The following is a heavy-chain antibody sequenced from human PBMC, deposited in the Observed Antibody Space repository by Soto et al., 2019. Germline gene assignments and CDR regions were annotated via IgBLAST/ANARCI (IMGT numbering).Heavy chain of an antibody. CDR1: GGSISSGDYY. J-gene: IGHJ2*01. V-gene: IGHV4-30-4*01. CDR3: ARSSSGFGFWYFDL. Sequence: QVQLQESGPGLVKPSQTLSLTCTVSGGSISSGDYYWSWIRQPPGKGLEWIGYIYYSGSTYHNPSLKRRVTTAVDASKNQFSMKLSSVTAADTAVYSCARSSSGFGFWYFDLWGRGTLVTVSS. CDR2: IYYSGST. D-gene: IGHD6-25*01.